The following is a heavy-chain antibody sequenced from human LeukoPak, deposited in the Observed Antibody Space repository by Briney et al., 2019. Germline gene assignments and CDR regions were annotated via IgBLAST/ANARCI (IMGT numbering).Heavy chain of an antibody. CDR1: GGSISSSSYY. Sequence: SETLSLTCTVSGGSISSSSYYWGWIRQPPGKGLEWIGSIYYSGSTYYNPSLKSRVTISVDTSKNQFSLKLSSVTAADTAVYYCARVVRSSGWYADYWGQGTLVTVSS. V-gene: IGHV4-39*07. CDR2: IYYSGST. D-gene: IGHD6-19*01. J-gene: IGHJ4*02. CDR3: ARVVRSSGWYADY.